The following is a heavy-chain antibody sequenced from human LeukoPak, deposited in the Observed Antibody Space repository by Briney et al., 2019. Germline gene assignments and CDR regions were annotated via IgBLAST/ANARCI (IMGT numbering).Heavy chain of an antibody. CDR2: ISSSSSYI. CDR3: ARKRRNIVATSLDY. D-gene: IGHD5-12*01. Sequence: GGSLRLSCAASGFTFSSYSMNWVRQAPGKGLEWVSSISSSSSYIYYADSVKGRFTISRDNAKNSLYLQMNSLRAEDTAVYYCARKRRNIVATSLDYWDQGTLVTVSS. J-gene: IGHJ4*02. V-gene: IGHV3-21*01. CDR1: GFTFSSYS.